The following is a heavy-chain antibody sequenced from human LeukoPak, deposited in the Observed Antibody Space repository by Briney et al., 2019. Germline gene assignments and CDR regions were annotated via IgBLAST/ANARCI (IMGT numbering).Heavy chain of an antibody. D-gene: IGHD3-16*01. V-gene: IGHV1-69*05. Sequence: GASVKVSCKASGGTFSSYAISWVRQAPGQGLEWMGGIIPIFGTANYAQKFQGRVTITTDESTSTAYMELSSLRSEDTAAYYCARDQGDGYFDYWGQGTLVTVSS. J-gene: IGHJ4*02. CDR3: ARDQGDGYFDY. CDR1: GGTFSSYA. CDR2: IIPIFGTA.